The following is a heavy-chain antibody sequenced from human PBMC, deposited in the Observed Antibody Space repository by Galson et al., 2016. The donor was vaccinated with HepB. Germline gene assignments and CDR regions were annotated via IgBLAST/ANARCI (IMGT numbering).Heavy chain of an antibody. CDR3: ARDRGSGWLSSQLDS. J-gene: IGHJ5*01. V-gene: IGHV1-69*06. Sequence: SVKVSCKASGGTFSSYAISWVRQAPGQGLEWMGAIIPIFGPGTYAQNFQGRLTITADTSTSTVYMELRRLRSEDTAVYYCARDRGSGWLSSQLDSWGQGTLVTVSS. D-gene: IGHD6-19*01. CDR1: GGTFSSYA. CDR2: IIPIFGPG.